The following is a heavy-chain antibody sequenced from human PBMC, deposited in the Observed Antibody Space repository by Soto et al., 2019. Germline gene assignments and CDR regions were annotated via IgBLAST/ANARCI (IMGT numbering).Heavy chain of an antibody. CDR2: ISSDGRNK. CDR1: GFMFETFY. Sequence: QVVVVESGGGVVQPGRSLTLSCAASGFMFETFYMHWVRQAPGKGLQWVAVISSDGRNKYYAESVKGRFFISRDNSKNTLYLQLNSLIPQDTAVYYCARVFDGYYFDYWGQGALVTVSS. CDR3: ARVFDGYYFDY. V-gene: IGHV3-30*04. D-gene: IGHD6-13*01. J-gene: IGHJ4*02.